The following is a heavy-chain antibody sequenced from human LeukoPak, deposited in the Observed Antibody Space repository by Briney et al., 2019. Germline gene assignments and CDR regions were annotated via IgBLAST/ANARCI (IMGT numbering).Heavy chain of an antibody. V-gene: IGHV4-34*01. Sequence: SETLSLTCAVYGDSFSGYYWSWIRQPPGKGLEWIAEINHRGTTHYNPSLKSRVTISVDTSKNQFSLKLSSVTAADTAVYYCARSRYYYYYYMDVWGKGTTVTVSS. CDR2: INHRGTT. J-gene: IGHJ6*03. CDR3: ARSRYYYYYYMDV. CDR1: GDSFSGYY.